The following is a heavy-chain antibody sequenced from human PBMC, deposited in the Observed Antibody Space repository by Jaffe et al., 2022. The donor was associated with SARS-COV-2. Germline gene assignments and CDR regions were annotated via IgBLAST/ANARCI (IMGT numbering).Heavy chain of an antibody. CDR1: GFTFSSYA. J-gene: IGHJ4*02. CDR3: ARGIAVADPFDY. V-gene: IGHV3-30-3*01. CDR2: ISYDGSNK. Sequence: QVQLVESGGGVVQPGRSLRLSCAASGFTFSSYAMHWVRQAPGKGLEWVAVISYDGSNKYYADSVKGRFTISRDNSKNTLYLQMNSLRAEDTAVYYCARGIAVADPFDYWGQGTLVTVSS. D-gene: IGHD6-19*01.